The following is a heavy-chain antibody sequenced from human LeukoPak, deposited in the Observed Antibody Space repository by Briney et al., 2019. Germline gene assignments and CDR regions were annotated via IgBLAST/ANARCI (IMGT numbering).Heavy chain of an antibody. J-gene: IGHJ4*02. CDR3: ARGARPAAATFDY. D-gene: IGHD6-6*01. V-gene: IGHV3-21*01. CDR2: ISSSSSYI. CDR1: GFILNNLA. Sequence: GGSLRLSCAASGFILNNLAMNWVRQAPGKGLEWVSSISSSSSYIYYADSVKGRFTISRDNAKNSLYLQMNSLRAEDTAVYYCARGARPAAATFDYWGQGTLVTVSS.